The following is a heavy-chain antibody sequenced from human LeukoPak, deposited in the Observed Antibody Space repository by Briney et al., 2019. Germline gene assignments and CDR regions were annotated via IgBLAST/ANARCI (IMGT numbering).Heavy chain of an antibody. V-gene: IGHV4-4*07. D-gene: IGHD1-7*01. Sequence: PSETLSLTCTVSGGSISSYYWSWIRQPAGKGLEWMGRIYTSGSTNYNPSLKSRVTMSVDTSKNQFPLKLSSVTAADTAVYYCAREGNGGTTRPTFDPWGQGPLATVSS. CDR3: AREGNGGTTRPTFDP. J-gene: IGHJ5*02. CDR2: IYTSGST. CDR1: GGSISSYY.